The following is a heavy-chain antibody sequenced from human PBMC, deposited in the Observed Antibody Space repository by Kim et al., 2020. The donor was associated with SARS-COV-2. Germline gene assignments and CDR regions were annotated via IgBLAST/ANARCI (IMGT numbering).Heavy chain of an antibody. CDR2: IYYSGST. CDR3: ARHFEGGWYYFDY. V-gene: IGHV4-39*01. CDR1: GGSISSSSYY. J-gene: IGHJ4*02. Sequence: SETLSLTCTVSGGSISSSSYYWGWIRQPPGKGLEWIGSIYYSGSTYYNPSLKSRVTISVDTSKNQFSLKLSSVTAADTAVYYCARHFEGGWYYFDYWGQGTLVTVSS. D-gene: IGHD6-19*01.